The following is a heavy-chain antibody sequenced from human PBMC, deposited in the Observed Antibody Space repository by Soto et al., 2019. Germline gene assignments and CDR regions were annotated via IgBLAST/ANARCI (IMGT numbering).Heavy chain of an antibody. V-gene: IGHV4-59*01. J-gene: IGHJ4*02. CDR3: ASAGYSYGFGYYYDY. CDR1: GGSISRYY. Sequence: ETLSLTCTVSGGSISRYYWSWIRQPPGKGLEWVGYIYYDGSTSYSPSLKSRVTISVDTSKNQFSLSLSTMTAADTAVYYCASAGYSYGFGYYYDYWGQGTLVTVSS. CDR2: IYYDGST. D-gene: IGHD5-18*01.